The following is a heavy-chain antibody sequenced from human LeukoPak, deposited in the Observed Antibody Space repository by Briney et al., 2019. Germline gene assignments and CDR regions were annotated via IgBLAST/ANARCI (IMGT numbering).Heavy chain of an antibody. CDR1: GSPFTSYW. J-gene: IGHJ3*02. D-gene: IGHD6-19*01. CDR2: IYPGDSDT. V-gene: IGHV5-51*01. CDR3: ARQKWQWLARPRNAFDI. Sequence: GASLQISCQGSGSPFTSYWIGWARPLPGKGLEWMGIIYPGDSDTTYSPSFQGQVTISADKSISTAYLQWSSLTASDTAMYYCARQKWQWLARPRNAFDIWGQGTMVTVSS.